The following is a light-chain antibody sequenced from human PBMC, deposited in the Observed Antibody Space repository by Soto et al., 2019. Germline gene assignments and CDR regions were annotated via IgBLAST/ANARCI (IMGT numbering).Light chain of an antibody. CDR2: GAS. CDR1: QSVSSSY. Sequence: EIVLTQSPGTLSLSPGERATLSCRASQSVSSSYLAWYQQKPGQAPRLPIYGASSRATGIPDRFSGSGSGTDITLTISRLETEDFAVYYCQQYGSAPVTFGPGTKVDIK. CDR3: QQYGSAPVT. J-gene: IGKJ3*01. V-gene: IGKV3-20*01.